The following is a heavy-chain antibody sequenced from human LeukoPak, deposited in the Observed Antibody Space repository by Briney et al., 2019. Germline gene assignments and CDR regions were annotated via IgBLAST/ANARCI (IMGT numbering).Heavy chain of an antibody. V-gene: IGHV3-30*04. CDR1: GFTFSNYA. J-gene: IGHJ3*02. Sequence: GGSLRLSCAASGFTFSNYALHWVRQAPGKGLEWVAVISYDDTNKYYVDSVKGRFTISRDNSKNTLYLQMNSLRAEDTAVYYWARGLRQGLTRHPFNIWGQGTMFTASS. CDR2: ISYDDTNK. D-gene: IGHD6-19*01. CDR3: ARGLRQGLTRHPFNI.